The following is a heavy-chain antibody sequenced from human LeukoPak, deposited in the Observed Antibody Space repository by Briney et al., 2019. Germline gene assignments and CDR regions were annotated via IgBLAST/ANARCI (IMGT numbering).Heavy chain of an antibody. CDR3: ARDVAGAANY. D-gene: IGHD6-25*01. J-gene: IGHJ4*02. CDR1: GYTFTGYY. Sequence: ASVTVSCKASGYTFTGYYMHWVRQAPGQGLEWMGWINFNSGGTNYAQKFQGRVIMTRDTSISTAYMELSRLRSDDTAMYYCARDVAGAANYWGQGTLVTVSS. V-gene: IGHV1-2*02. CDR2: INFNSGGT.